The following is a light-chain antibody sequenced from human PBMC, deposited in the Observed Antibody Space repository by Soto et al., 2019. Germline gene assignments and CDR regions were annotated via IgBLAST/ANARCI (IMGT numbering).Light chain of an antibody. Sequence: QSVLTQPPSVSGTPGQRVSISCSGSRSNIGINAVDWYHQLPGTTPKVLIYANNQRPAGVPDRFSGSTSGTSASLAINGLQSDDEAHYYCAAWDDSLNGLVFGGGTKLTVL. V-gene: IGLV1-44*01. CDR2: ANN. CDR1: RSNIGINA. CDR3: AAWDDSLNGLV. J-gene: IGLJ2*01.